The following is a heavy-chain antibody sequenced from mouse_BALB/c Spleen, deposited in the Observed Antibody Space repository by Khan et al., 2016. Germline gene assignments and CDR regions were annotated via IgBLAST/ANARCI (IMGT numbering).Heavy chain of an antibody. CDR2: ISSGGSYT. Sequence: EVELVESGGDLVKPGGSLKLSCAASGFTFSSYGRSWVRQTPDKRLEWVATISSGGSYTYYPDSVKGRFTISRDNDKNTLYLQMSSLKSKDTAMYYCTRDSGTRAMDFWGQGTSVTVSA. D-gene: IGHD4-1*01. CDR3: TRDSGTRAMDF. V-gene: IGHV5-6*01. J-gene: IGHJ4*01. CDR1: GFTFSSYG.